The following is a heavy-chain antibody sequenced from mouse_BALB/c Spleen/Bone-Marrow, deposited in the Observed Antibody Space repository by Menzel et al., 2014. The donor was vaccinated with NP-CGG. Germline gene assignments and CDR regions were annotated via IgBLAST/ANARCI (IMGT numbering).Heavy chain of an antibody. CDR2: ISYSGSA. J-gene: IGHJ1*01. CDR3: VGNYWFFEV. V-gene: IGHV3-2*02. Sequence: VQLQQSGHGLVKPSQSLSLTCTVTGYSITRDYAWNWIRQFPGNKLEWMGYISYSGSASYNPSLHSRISITRDTSKNQFFRRLNSVTTEDTATYYCVGNYWFFEVWGAGTTRSVSS. CDR1: GYSITRDYA. D-gene: IGHD2-1*01.